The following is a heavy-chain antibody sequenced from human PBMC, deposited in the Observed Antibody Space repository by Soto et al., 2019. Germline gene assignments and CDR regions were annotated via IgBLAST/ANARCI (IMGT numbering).Heavy chain of an antibody. J-gene: IGHJ6*02. D-gene: IGHD3-10*01. V-gene: IGHV4-31*03. CDR1: GGSLSSGGYY. CDR2: IYYSGST. Sequence: SETLSLTCTVSGGSLSSGGYYWSWIRQHPGKGLEWIGYIYYSGSTYYNPSLKSRVTISVDTSKNQFSLKLSSVTAADTAVYYCARDLAGITMVRGVITPYSYYGMDVWGQGTTVTVS. CDR3: ARDLAGITMVRGVITPYSYYGMDV.